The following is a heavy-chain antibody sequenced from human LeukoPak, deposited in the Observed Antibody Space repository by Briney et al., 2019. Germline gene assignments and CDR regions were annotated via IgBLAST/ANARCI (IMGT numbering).Heavy chain of an antibody. CDR2: INAGNGNT. CDR1: GYTFTSYG. J-gene: IGHJ1*01. V-gene: IGHV1-3*01. D-gene: IGHD3-22*01. CDR3: ARVPLYDSSGYYYPH. Sequence: ASVKVSCKTSGYTFTSYGMYWVRQAPGQSPEWMGWINAGNGNTKYSQKFQDRVTITRDTSASTAYMELSSLRSEDTAVYYCARVPLYDSSGYYYPHWGQGTLVTVSS.